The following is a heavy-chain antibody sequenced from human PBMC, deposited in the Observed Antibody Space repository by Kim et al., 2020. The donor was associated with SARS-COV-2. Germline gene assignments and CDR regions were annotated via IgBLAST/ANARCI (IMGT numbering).Heavy chain of an antibody. J-gene: IGHJ4*02. V-gene: IGHV4-34*01. Sequence: TNYNPSLKSRVTISVDTSKNQFSLKLSSVTAADTAVYYCARAGYPKALDYWGQGTLVTVSS. CDR3: ARAGYPKALDY. CDR2: T. D-gene: IGHD1-1*01.